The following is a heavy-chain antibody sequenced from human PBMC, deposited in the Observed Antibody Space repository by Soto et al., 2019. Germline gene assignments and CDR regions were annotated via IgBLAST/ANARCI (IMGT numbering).Heavy chain of an antibody. CDR3: AKAAMYSSPFDS. CDR2: IAGGGGST. Sequence: EVQLLEAGGGLVQPGESLRLSCTASGFIFSNFAMTWVRQAPGRGLERVAKIAGGGGSTFYADSVKGRLTISRDNSKNTLYLQMDSLRDEDTAVYYCAKAAMYSSPFDSWGQGALVTVSS. V-gene: IGHV3-23*01. D-gene: IGHD2-2*01. CDR1: GFIFSNFA. J-gene: IGHJ4*02.